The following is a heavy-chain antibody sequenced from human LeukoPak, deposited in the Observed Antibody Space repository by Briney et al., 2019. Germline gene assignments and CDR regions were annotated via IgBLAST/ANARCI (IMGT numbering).Heavy chain of an antibody. CDR2: IYYSGST. D-gene: IGHD6-13*01. V-gene: IGHV4-39*07. J-gene: IGHJ4*02. Sequence: PSETLSLTCTVSVGSVTSNSYYWGWIRQPPGKGLEWIGSIYYSGSTYYNPSLKSRVTISVDTSKNQFSLKLSSVTAADTAVYYCAREDHSSSWDYWGQGTLVTVSS. CDR3: AREDHSSSWDY. CDR1: VGSVTSNSYY.